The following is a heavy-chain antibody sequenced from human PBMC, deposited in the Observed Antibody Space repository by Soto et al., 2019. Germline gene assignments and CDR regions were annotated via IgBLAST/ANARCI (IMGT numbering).Heavy chain of an antibody. CDR2: IYSGGTT. CDR3: ARNGDSSDYRGWFDP. J-gene: IGHJ5*02. D-gene: IGHD3-22*01. V-gene: IGHV3-66*01. CDR1: GFTVSSNN. Sequence: EVQLVESGGGLVQPGGSLRLSCAASGFTVSSNNMSWVRQAPGKGLEWVSVIYSGGTTYYADSVKGRFTISRDNSKNTLYLQMNSLSAEDTAVYYCARNGDSSDYRGWFDPWGQGTLVTVSS.